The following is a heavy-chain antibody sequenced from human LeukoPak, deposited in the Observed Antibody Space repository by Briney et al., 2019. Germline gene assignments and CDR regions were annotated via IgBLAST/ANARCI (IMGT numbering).Heavy chain of an antibody. CDR1: GGTFDKYA. Sequence: ASVKVSCKASGGTFDKYAFSWVRQAPGQGLEWMGWISAYNGNTNYAQKLQGRVTMTTDTSTSTAYMELRSLRSDDTAVYYCAREGSHSGYDFRTAFDIWGQGTMVTVSS. CDR2: ISAYNGNT. CDR3: AREGSHSGYDFRTAFDI. D-gene: IGHD5-12*01. V-gene: IGHV1-18*01. J-gene: IGHJ3*02.